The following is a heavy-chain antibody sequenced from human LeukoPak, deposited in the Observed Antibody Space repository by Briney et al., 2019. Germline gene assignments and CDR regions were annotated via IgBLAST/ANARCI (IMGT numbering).Heavy chain of an antibody. V-gene: IGHV4-34*01. CDR3: ARVGWRQWLAKALDY. CDR1: GGSFSGYY. Sequence: SETLSLTCAVYGGSFSGYYWSWIRQPPGKGLEWIGEINHSGSTNYNPSLKSRVTISVDTSKNQFSLKLSSVTAADTAVYYCARVGWRQWLAKALDYWGQGTLVTVSS. CDR2: INHSGST. J-gene: IGHJ4*02. D-gene: IGHD6-19*01.